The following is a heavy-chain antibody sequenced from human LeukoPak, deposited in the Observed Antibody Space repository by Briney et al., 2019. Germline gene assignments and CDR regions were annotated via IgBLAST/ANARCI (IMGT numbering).Heavy chain of an antibody. Sequence: GRSLRLSCAASGFTFSSYGMHWVRQAPGKGLEWVAVISYDGSNKYYADSVKGRFTISRDNSKNTLYLQMNSLRAEDTAVYYCAKAPGYCSSTNPCYYYYGMDVRGQGTTVTVSS. V-gene: IGHV3-30*18. CDR1: GFTFSSYG. D-gene: IGHD2-2*01. CDR2: ISYDGSNK. J-gene: IGHJ6*02. CDR3: AKAPGYCSSTNPCYYYYGMDV.